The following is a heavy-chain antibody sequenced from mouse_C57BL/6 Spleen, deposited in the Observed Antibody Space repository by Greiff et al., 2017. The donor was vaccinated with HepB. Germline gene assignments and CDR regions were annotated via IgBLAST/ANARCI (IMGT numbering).Heavy chain of an antibody. J-gene: IGHJ1*03. CDR2: TFYSGIT. CDR1: GFSINSDCY. D-gene: IGHD6-1*01. Sequence: EVMLVESGPSLVRPSQTLSLTCTVTGFSINSDCYWIWIRQFPGNKLEYIGYTFYSGITYYNPSLESRTYITRDTSKNQFSLKLSSVTTEDTATYYCARAPSLLGYFDVWGTGTTVTVSS. V-gene: IGHV3-3*01. CDR3: ARAPSLLGYFDV.